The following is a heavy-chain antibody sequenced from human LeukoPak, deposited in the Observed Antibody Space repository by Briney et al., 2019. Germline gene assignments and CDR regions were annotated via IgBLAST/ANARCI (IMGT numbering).Heavy chain of an antibody. D-gene: IGHD5-18*01. CDR3: AREGTWNTAMVATFDY. CDR2: IGSSSSSYT. V-gene: IGHV3-11*06. J-gene: IGHJ4*02. CDR1: GFTFSGYY. Sequence: AGGSLRLSCAASGFTFSGYYMSWIRQAPGKGLEWVSCIGSSSSSYTNYADSVKGRFTISRDNAKNSLYLQMNSLRAEDTAVYYCAREGTWNTAMVATFDYWGQGTLVTVSS.